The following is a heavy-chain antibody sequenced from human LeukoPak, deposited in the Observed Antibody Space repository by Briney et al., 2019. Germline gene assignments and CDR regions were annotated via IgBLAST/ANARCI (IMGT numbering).Heavy chain of an antibody. CDR3: ARGRYYGSGSYYIPPPYFDY. V-gene: IGHV4-59*12. Sequence: PSETLSLTCTVSGGSISSYYWSWIRQPPGKGLEWIGYIYYSGSTNYNPSLKSRVTISVDTSKNQFSLKLSSVTAADTAVYYCARGRYYGSGSYYIPPPYFDYWGQGTLVTVSS. CDR1: GGSISSYY. J-gene: IGHJ4*02. CDR2: IYYSGST. D-gene: IGHD3-10*01.